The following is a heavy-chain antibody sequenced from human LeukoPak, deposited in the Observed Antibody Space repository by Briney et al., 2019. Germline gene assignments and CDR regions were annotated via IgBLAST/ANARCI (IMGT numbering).Heavy chain of an antibody. V-gene: IGHV1-3*01. Sequence: ASVKVSCKASGYTFTSYAIHWVRQAPGQRPEWMGWINAANGNTKYSQKFQGRVTVTRDTSASTAYMELSSLRSEDTAVYCCARYYGNYFDYWGQGTLVTVSS. J-gene: IGHJ4*02. CDR1: GYTFTSYA. D-gene: IGHD4-17*01. CDR3: ARYYGNYFDY. CDR2: INAANGNT.